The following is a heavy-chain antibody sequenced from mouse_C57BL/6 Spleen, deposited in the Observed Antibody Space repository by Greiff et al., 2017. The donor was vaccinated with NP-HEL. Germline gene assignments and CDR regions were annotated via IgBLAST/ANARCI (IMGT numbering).Heavy chain of an antibody. D-gene: IGHD1-1*01. CDR2: IDPSDSYT. Sequence: QVQLQQPGAELVKPGASVKLSCKASGYTFTSYWMQWVKQRPGQGLEWIGEIDPSDSYTNYNQKFKGKATLTVDTSSSTAYMQLSSLTSEDAAVYYCARGVTTVDFDVWGTGTTVTVSS. CDR1: GYTFTSYW. V-gene: IGHV1-50*01. J-gene: IGHJ1*03. CDR3: ARGVTTVDFDV.